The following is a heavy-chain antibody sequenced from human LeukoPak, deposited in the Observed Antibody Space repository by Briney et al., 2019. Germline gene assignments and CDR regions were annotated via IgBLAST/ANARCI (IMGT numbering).Heavy chain of an antibody. CDR2: ISGSGGGT. CDR3: AKPRDGYNYFDY. D-gene: IGHD5-24*01. J-gene: IGHJ4*02. Sequence: GGSLRLSCAASGFTFSSYAMSWVRQAPGKGLEWVSAISGSGGGTYYADSVKGRFTISRDNSKNTLYLQMNSLRAEDTAVYYCAKPRDGYNYFDYWGQGTLVTVSS. V-gene: IGHV3-23*01. CDR1: GFTFSSYA.